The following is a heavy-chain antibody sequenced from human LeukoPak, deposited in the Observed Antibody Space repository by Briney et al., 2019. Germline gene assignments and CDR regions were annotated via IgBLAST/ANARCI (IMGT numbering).Heavy chain of an antibody. CDR2: ISSSSSYI. V-gene: IGHV3-21*01. J-gene: IGHJ4*02. CDR1: GFTFSSYS. D-gene: IGHD5-12*01. CDR3: ARRIVATKHFDY. Sequence: GGSLRLSCAASGFTFSSYSMNWIRQAPGKGLEWVSSISSSSSYIYYADSVKGRFTISRDNAKNSLYLQMNSLRAEDTAVYYCARRIVATKHFDYWGQGTLVTVSS.